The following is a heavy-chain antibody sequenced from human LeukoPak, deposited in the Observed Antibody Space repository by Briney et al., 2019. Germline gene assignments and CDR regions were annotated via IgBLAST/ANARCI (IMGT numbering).Heavy chain of an antibody. CDR1: GGSISSSSYY. D-gene: IGHD2-2*01. CDR3: ARPYCSSTSCYRRGNWFDP. J-gene: IGHJ5*02. CDR2: IYYSGST. Sequence: SETLSLTCTVSGGSISSSSYYWGWIRQPPGKGLEWIGSIYYSGSTYYNPSLKSRVTISVDTSKNQFSLKLSSVTAAGTAVYYCARPYCSSTSCYRRGNWFDPWGQGTLVTVSS. V-gene: IGHV4-39*01.